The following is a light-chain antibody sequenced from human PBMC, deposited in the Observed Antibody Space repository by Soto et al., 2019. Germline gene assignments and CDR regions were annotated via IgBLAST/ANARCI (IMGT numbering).Light chain of an antibody. Sequence: QSVLTQPPSVSGAPRQRVTISCSGSSSNIGNKPVNWYQQLPGQAPKLLIYYDDLKPSGVSDRFSGSKSGTSASLTISGLQSADEAHYDCATWDDSLNTELFGGGTKVTVL. CDR2: YDD. J-gene: IGLJ2*01. CDR1: SSNIGNKP. CDR3: ATWDDSLNTEL. V-gene: IGLV1-36*01.